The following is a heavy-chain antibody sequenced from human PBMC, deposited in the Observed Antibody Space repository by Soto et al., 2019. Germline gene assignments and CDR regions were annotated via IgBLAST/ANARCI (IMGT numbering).Heavy chain of an antibody. D-gene: IGHD1-26*01. J-gene: IGHJ4*02. Sequence: GGSLRLSCAASGFTFSSYGMHWVRQAPGKGLEWVAVISYDGSNKYYADSVKGRFTISRDNSKNTLYLQMNSLRAEDTAVYYCAKSSWVVGASFDFWGQGTLVTVSS. CDR2: ISYDGSNK. CDR3: AKSSWVVGASFDF. CDR1: GFTFSSYG. V-gene: IGHV3-30*18.